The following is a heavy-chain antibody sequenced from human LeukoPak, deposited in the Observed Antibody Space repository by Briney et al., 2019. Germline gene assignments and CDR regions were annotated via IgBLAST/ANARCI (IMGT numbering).Heavy chain of an antibody. V-gene: IGHV1-69*01. CDR2: IIPIFGTA. J-gene: IGHJ6*03. Sequence: SVKVSCKASGGTFSSYAISWVRQAPGQGLERMGGIIPIFGTANYAQKFQGRVTITADESTSTAYMELSSLRSEDTAVYYCARGCSSTSCYIGPYMDVWGKGTTVTVSS. CDR1: GGTFSSYA. D-gene: IGHD2-2*01. CDR3: ARGCSSTSCYIGPYMDV.